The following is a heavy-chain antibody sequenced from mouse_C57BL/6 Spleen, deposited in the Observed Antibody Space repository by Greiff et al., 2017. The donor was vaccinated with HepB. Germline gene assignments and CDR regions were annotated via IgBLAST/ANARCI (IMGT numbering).Heavy chain of an antibody. J-gene: IGHJ1*03. Sequence: QVQLQQPGAELVKPGASVKLSCKASGYTFTSYWMQWVKQRPGQGLEWIGEIDPSDSYTNYNQKFKGKATLTVDTSSSTAYMQLSSLTSEDSAVYYCARKSCYYGSSWGYFDVWGTGTTVTVSS. D-gene: IGHD1-1*01. CDR2: IDPSDSYT. CDR1: GYTFTSYW. CDR3: ARKSCYYGSSWGYFDV. V-gene: IGHV1-50*01.